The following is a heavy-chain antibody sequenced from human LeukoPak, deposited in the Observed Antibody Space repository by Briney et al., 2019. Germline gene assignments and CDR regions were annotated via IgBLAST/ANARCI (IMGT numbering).Heavy chain of an antibody. CDR1: GDAISIYY. J-gene: IGHJ3*02. CDR3: ARHAVDTARSYHAFDI. D-gene: IGHD5-18*01. Sequence: SETLSLTCTVSGDAISIYYWNWTRQSPGKGLEWIGYVHYSGSSNYNPSLKSRVTISVDTSKNQFSLKLSSVTAADTAVYYCARHAVDTARSYHAFDIWGQGTMVTVSS. V-gene: IGHV4-59*08. CDR2: VHYSGSS.